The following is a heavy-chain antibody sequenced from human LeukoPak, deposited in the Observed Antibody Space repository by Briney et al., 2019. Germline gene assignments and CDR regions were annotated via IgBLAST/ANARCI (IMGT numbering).Heavy chain of an antibody. CDR3: ARDERLIIPHYDGGVAFDI. CDR1: DYTFSSYG. J-gene: IGHJ3*02. Sequence: GASVKVSCKASDYTFSSYGISWVRQAPGQGLEWMGWISAYNGNTNYARNLQGRVTMTTDTSTSTAYMEPRSLRSDDTAVYYCARDERLIIPHYDGGVAFDIWGQGTMVTVSS. CDR2: ISAYNGNT. D-gene: IGHD3-16*01. V-gene: IGHV1-18*01.